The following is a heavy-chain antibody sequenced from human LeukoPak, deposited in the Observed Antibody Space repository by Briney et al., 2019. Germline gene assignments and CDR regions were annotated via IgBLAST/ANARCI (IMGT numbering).Heavy chain of an antibody. V-gene: IGHV3-66*01. CDR1: GFTLSTKY. J-gene: IGHJ4*02. CDR2: IYSDGST. CDR3: ATGDRAWDF. D-gene: IGHD4-17*01. Sequence: PGGSLSLSCAASGFTLSTKYINWVRQAPGKGLEWVSVIYSDGSTHSADSVKGRFTISSDNSRNTVFLQMNSLRAEDTAVYYCATGDRAWDFWGQGTVVTVSS.